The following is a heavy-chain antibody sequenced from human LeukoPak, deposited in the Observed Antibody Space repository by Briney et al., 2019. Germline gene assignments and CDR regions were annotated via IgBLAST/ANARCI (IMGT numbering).Heavy chain of an antibody. V-gene: IGHV4-39*07. CDR3: ARELDDAFDI. CDR1: GGSISSSSYY. D-gene: IGHD1-1*01. CDR2: IYYSGST. Sequence: SETLSLTCTVSGGSISSSSYYWGWIRQPPGKGLEWIGGIYYSGSTYYNPSLKSRVTISVDTSKNQFSLKLSSVTAADTAVYYCARELDDAFDIWGQGTMVTVSS. J-gene: IGHJ3*02.